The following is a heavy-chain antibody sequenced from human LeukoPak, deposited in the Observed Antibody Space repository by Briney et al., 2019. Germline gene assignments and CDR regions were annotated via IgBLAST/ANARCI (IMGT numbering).Heavy chain of an antibody. V-gene: IGHV3-11*01. CDR2: ISSSGSTI. Sequence: GGSLRLSCAASGFTFSDYYMTWIRQAPGKGLEWVSCISSSGSTIFYADSVKGRFTISRDNAKSSLFLQMNSLRAEDTAVYYCARVNRVTAIQELDHWGQGTLVTVSS. CDR3: ARVNRVTAIQELDH. D-gene: IGHD2-21*02. CDR1: GFTFSDYY. J-gene: IGHJ4*02.